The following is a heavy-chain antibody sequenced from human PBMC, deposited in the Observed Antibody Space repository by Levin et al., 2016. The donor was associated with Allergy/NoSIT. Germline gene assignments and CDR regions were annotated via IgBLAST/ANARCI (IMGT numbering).Heavy chain of an antibody. CDR1: GGSISTYY. J-gene: IGHJ3*02. V-gene: IGHV4-59*01. Sequence: SETLSLTCTVSGGSISTYYWNWIRQPPGKGLEWIGYIYYSGSTNYIPSLKSRVTISVDTSKNQFSLKLSSVTAADTAVYYCARQRDSSAYDAFDIWGQGTMVTVSS. D-gene: IGHD6-19*01. CDR2: IYYSGST. CDR3: ARQRDSSAYDAFDI.